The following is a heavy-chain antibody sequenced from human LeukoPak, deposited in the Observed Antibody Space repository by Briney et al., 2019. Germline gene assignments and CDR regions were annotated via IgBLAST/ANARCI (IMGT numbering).Heavy chain of an antibody. CDR2: IYYSGST. V-gene: IGHV4-39*01. CDR1: GGSISSSSYY. Sequence: SEALSLTCTVSGGSISSSSYYWGWIRQPPGKGLEWIGSIYYSGSTYYNPSLKSRVTISVDTSKNQFSLKLSSVTAADTAVYYCVVVVPAAILYYYYYMDVWGKGTTVTVSS. CDR3: VVVVPAAILYYYYYMDV. J-gene: IGHJ6*03. D-gene: IGHD2-2*01.